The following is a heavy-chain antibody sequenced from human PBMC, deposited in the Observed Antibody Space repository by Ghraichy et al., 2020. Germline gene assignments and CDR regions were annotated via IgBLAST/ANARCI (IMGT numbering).Heavy chain of an antibody. CDR1: GASISSYY. V-gene: IGHV4-59*01. Sequence: SETLSLTCTVSGASISSYYWSWIRQPPGKGLEWIGYFYYNGSPNYNPSLKSRVTMSVDTSKNQFFLKLTSVTAADTAIYYCARVRPPYGSGTFAFDYWGQGTLVTVSS. CDR2: FYYNGSP. CDR3: ARVRPPYGSGTFAFDY. D-gene: IGHD3-10*01. J-gene: IGHJ4*02.